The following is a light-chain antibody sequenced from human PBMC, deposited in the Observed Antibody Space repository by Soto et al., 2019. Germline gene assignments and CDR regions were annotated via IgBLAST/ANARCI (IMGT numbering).Light chain of an antibody. V-gene: IGKV1-12*01. CDR1: QSISSW. Sequence: DIQMTPSPSSVSASVGDRVTITCRASQSISSWLAWYQVKPGKAPQLLIYSASSLQSGVPSRFSGSGSGTDFTLTITSLQPEDSAIYYCQQAYSFPLTFGGGTKVDIK. J-gene: IGKJ4*01. CDR2: SAS. CDR3: QQAYSFPLT.